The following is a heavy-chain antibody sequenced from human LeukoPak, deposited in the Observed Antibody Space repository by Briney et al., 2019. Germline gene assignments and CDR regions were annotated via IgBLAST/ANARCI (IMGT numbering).Heavy chain of an antibody. V-gene: IGHV3-9*01. CDR1: GFTFDDYA. Sequence: GRSLRLSCAASGFTFDDYAMHWVRQAPGKGLEWVSGISWNSGSIGYADSVKGRFTISRDNAKNSLYLQMNSLRSDDTAVYYCARDRWYGDFDYWGQGTLVTVSS. CDR3: ARDRWYGDFDY. J-gene: IGHJ4*02. D-gene: IGHD3-10*01. CDR2: ISWNSGSI.